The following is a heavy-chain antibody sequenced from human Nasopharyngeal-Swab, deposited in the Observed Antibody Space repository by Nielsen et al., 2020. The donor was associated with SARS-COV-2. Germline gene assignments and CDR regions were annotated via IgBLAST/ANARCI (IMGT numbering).Heavy chain of an antibody. V-gene: IGHV3-30-3*01. D-gene: IGHD4-23*01. J-gene: IGHJ3*02. Sequence: GESLKISCAASGFTFSSYAMHWVRQAPGKGLEWVAVISYDGSNKYYADSVKGRFTISRDNSKNTLYLQMNSLRAEDTAVYYCARDYDDYGGTADAFDIWGQGTMVIVSS. CDR1: GFTFSSYA. CDR3: ARDYDDYGGTADAFDI. CDR2: ISYDGSNK.